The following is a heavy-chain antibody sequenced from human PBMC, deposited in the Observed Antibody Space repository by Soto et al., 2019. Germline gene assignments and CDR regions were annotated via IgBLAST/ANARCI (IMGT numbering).Heavy chain of an antibody. Sequence: QVQLVQSGAEVKKPGASVKVSCKASGYTFTSYGISWVRQAPVQGLAWMGWISAYNGNTNDAQKLQGRVTMTTDTSTSTAYMELRSLRSDDTAVYYCARSDGDYWVGFDEYFQHWGPGTLVTVSS. D-gene: IGHD4-17*01. J-gene: IGHJ1*01. CDR1: GYTFTSYG. V-gene: IGHV1-18*04. CDR3: ARSDGDYWVGFDEYFQH. CDR2: ISAYNGNT.